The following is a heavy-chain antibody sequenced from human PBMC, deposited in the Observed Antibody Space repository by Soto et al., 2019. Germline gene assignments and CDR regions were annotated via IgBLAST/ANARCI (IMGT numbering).Heavy chain of an antibody. D-gene: IGHD6-6*01. Sequence: PGESLKISCKSSGYIFSKYWIGWVRQMPGKGLEWMGIIYPGVSDTRYSPSFQGQVTISADKSITTAYLQWRSLKASDTAIYYCVVYSSSSGRHFDYWGQGTLVTVSS. J-gene: IGHJ4*02. V-gene: IGHV5-51*01. CDR2: IYPGVSDT. CDR3: VVYSSSSGRHFDY. CDR1: GYIFSKYW.